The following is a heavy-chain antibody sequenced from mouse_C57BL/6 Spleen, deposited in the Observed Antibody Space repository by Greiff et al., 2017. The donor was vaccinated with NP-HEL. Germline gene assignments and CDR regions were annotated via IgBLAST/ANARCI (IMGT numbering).Heavy chain of an antibody. CDR2: IYPGDGDT. D-gene: IGHD1-1*01. Sequence: QVQLKESGAELVKPGASVKISCKASGYAFSSYWMNWVKQRPGKGLEWIGQIYPGDGDTNYNGKFKGKATLTADKSSSTAYMQLSSLTSEDSAVYFCARPHYYGRSPYWYFDVWGTGTTVTVSS. V-gene: IGHV1-80*01. J-gene: IGHJ1*03. CDR3: ARPHYYGRSPYWYFDV. CDR1: GYAFSSYW.